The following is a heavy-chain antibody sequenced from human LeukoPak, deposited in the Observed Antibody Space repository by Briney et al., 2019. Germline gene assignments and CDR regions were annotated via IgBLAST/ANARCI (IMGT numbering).Heavy chain of an antibody. CDR2: IHYTGAT. J-gene: IGHJ4*02. CDR1: GGSITGYY. D-gene: IGHD3-9*01. CDR3: ARGNILTGYCFDF. V-gene: IGHV4-34*01. Sequence: SGTLSLTCAVYGGSITGYYWSWIRQTPGRGLEWVGEIHYTGATSYNPSLKSRATISTDTSKNRFSLRLSSVTAADTAIYYCARGNILTGYCFDFWGQGALVTVSS.